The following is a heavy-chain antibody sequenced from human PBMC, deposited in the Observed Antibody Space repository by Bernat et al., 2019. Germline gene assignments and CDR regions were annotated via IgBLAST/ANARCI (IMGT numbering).Heavy chain of an antibody. Sequence: VQLVESGGGLVKPGGSLRLSCAASGFTFSDYYMSWVRQAPGKGLEWVSVIYSGGSTYYADSVKGRFTISRHNSKNTLYLQMNSLRAEDTAVYYCARGDTGTTTPFDPWGQGTLVTVSS. CDR2: IYSGGST. CDR3: ARGDTGTTTPFDP. D-gene: IGHD1-7*01. V-gene: IGHV3-53*04. CDR1: GFTFSDYY. J-gene: IGHJ5*02.